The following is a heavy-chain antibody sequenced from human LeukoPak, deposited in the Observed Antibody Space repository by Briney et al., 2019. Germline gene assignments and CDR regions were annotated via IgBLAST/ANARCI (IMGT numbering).Heavy chain of an antibody. V-gene: IGHV3-30*18. J-gene: IGHJ3*02. CDR3: ANWVSGAFDI. CDR1: GFTFSSYG. D-gene: IGHD3-10*01. Sequence: GGSLRLSCAASGFTFSSYGMHWVRQAPGKGLEWVAVISYNGSNKYYADSVKGRFTISRDNSKNTLYLQMNSLKAEDTAVYYCANWVSGAFDIWGQGTMVTVSS. CDR2: ISYNGSNK.